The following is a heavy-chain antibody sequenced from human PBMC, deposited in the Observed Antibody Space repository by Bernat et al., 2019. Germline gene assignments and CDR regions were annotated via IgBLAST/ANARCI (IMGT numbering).Heavy chain of an antibody. CDR3: ARNRCSGGSCYSADDY. V-gene: IGHV3-23*01. CDR2: IGASGGST. J-gene: IGHJ4*02. D-gene: IGHD2-15*01. Sequence: EVQLLESGGGLVQPGGSLRLSCAASGFTFSSYAMTWVRQAPGKGLEWVSGIGASGGSTYYADSVKGRFTISRDNSKNTLYLQMNSLRAEDTAVYYCARNRCSGGSCYSADDYWGQGTLVTVSS. CDR1: GFTFSSYA.